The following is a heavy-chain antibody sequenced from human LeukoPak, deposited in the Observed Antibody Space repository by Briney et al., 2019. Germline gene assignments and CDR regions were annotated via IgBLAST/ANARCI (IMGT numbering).Heavy chain of an antibody. Sequence: PSETLSLTCTVSGGSISSGGYYWSWIRQHPGTGLEWIGYIYYSGSTYYNPSLKSRVTISVDTSKYQFSLKLSSVTAADTAVYYCARGGNGEAFDIWGQGTMVTVSS. CDR3: ARGGNGEAFDI. CDR1: GGSISSGGYY. V-gene: IGHV4-31*03. J-gene: IGHJ3*02. D-gene: IGHD1-1*01. CDR2: IYYSGST.